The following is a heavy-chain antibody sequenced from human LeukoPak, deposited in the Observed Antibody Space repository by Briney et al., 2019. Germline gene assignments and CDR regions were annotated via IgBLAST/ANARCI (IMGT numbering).Heavy chain of an antibody. D-gene: IGHD5-24*01. CDR1: GLTFSSYA. Sequence: GGSLRLSCAASGLTFSSYAMSWVRQAPGKGLEWVSAISGSGGSTYYADSVKGRFTISRDNSKNTLYLQMNSLRAEDTAVYYCATWGEEATISYGMDVWGQGTTVTVSS. J-gene: IGHJ6*02. CDR2: ISGSGGST. V-gene: IGHV3-23*01. CDR3: ATWGEEATISYGMDV.